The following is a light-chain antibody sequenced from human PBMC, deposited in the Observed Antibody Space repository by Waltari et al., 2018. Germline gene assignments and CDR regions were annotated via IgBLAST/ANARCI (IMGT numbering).Light chain of an antibody. J-gene: IGLJ3*02. CDR2: GST. CDR1: GSNIGAGYD. V-gene: IGLV1-40*01. CDR3: QSYDTSLTVV. Sequence: QSVLTQPPSVSGAPGQRVTISCTGSGSNIGAGYDAHWYHQVPRTAPKLLIYGSTSRPLGVPDRFFGSTSGTSASLTITGLQAEDEGDYYCQSYDTSLTVVFGGGTKLTVL.